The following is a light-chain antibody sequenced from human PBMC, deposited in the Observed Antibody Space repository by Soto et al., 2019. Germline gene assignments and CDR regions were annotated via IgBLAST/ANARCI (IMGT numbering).Light chain of an antibody. CDR2: LNSDGSH. V-gene: IGLV4-69*01. Sequence: QPVLTQSPSASASLGASVKLTCTLSSGHSSYAIAWHQQQPEKGPRYLMKLNSDGSHSKGDGIPDRFSDSSSGAERYLTISSLQSEDEADYYCQTWGTGIHVVFGGGTKLTVL. J-gene: IGLJ2*01. CDR3: QTWGTGIHVV. CDR1: SGHSSYA.